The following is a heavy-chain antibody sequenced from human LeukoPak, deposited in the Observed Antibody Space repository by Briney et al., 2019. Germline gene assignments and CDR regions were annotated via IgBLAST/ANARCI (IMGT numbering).Heavy chain of an antibody. CDR1: GDIFTAYY. CDR3: ARDHHTSAYYFDP. CDR2: MSPNGRAT. Sequence: ASVKVSCKASGDIFTAYYLHWVRQAPGQGLEWMGWMSPNGRATKYAEKFQGRVTMTRDTSINTAYMELSSLTSDDTAVYYCARDHHTSAYYFDPWGQGTLVTVSS. D-gene: IGHD1-26*01. J-gene: IGHJ5*02. V-gene: IGHV1-2*02.